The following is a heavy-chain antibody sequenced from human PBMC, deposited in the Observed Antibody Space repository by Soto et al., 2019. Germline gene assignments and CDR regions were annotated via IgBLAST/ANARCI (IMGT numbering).Heavy chain of an antibody. Sequence: SETLSLTCAVYGGSFSGYYWSWIRQPPGKGLEWIGEINHSGSTNYNPSLKSRVTISVDTSKNQFSLKLSSVTAADTAVYYCARGASVDCSGGSCYLDYWGKGTLVTVSS. V-gene: IGHV4-34*01. CDR3: ARGASVDCSGGSCYLDY. J-gene: IGHJ4*02. CDR2: INHSGST. D-gene: IGHD2-15*01. CDR1: GGSFSGYY.